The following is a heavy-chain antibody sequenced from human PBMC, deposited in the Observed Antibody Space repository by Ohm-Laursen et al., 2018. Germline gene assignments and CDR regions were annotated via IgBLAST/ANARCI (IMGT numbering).Heavy chain of an antibody. CDR3: AKNDDSGDYPNWFDP. CDR2: ISHDGSNK. D-gene: IGHD4-17*01. Sequence: SLRLSCAASGFTFSNYGMHWVRQAPGKGLEWVAVISHDGSNKYYADSVKARFTISRDNSKNTLSLQMNSLRAEDTAVYYCAKNDDSGDYPNWFDPWGQGTLVTVSS. J-gene: IGHJ5*02. V-gene: IGHV3-30*18. CDR1: GFTFSNYG.